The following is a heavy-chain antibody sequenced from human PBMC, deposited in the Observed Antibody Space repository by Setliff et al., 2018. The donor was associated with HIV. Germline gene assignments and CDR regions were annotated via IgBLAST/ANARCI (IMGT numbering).Heavy chain of an antibody. V-gene: IGHV4-34*01. Sequence: SETLSLTCAVYGAPFSGFHWGWIRQSPGKGLEWIGEIDHSGSTKYNPSLKSQVTLSVDTSKNQFSLKIDSVIAADTAVYFCARVGTTVTTRETYKWFDPWGQGTLVTVSS. D-gene: IGHD4-17*01. J-gene: IGHJ5*02. CDR1: GAPFSGFH. CDR3: ARVGTTVTTRETYKWFDP. CDR2: IDHSGST.